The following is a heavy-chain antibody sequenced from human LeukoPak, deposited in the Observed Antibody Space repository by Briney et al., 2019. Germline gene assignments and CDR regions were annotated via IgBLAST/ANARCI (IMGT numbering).Heavy chain of an antibody. CDR3: ARGPGLVVVGTEYFQH. Sequence: SVKVSCKASGGTFSSYAISWVRQAPGQGLEWMGRIIPIFGTANYAQKFQGRVTITTDESTSTAYMELSSLRSEDTTVYYCARGPGLVVVGTEYFQHWGQGTLVTVSS. CDR2: IIPIFGTA. J-gene: IGHJ1*01. CDR1: GGTFSSYA. V-gene: IGHV1-69*05. D-gene: IGHD3-22*01.